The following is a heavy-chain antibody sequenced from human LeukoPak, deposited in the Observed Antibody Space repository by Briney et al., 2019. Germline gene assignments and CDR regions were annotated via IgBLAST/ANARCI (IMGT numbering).Heavy chain of an antibody. D-gene: IGHD5-24*01. CDR2: INADLGVE. Sequence: GASVKLSWKASAGTFGGVGISWVRQAPGQGLEWVGRINADLGVENYAQNFQSRARTTADKSTSTAYMELSSLKYEDTAVEYCAREQTVDNYIDYWGQGTLVTVSS. CDR3: AREQTVDNYIDY. J-gene: IGHJ4*02. V-gene: IGHV1-69*04. CDR1: AGTFGGVG.